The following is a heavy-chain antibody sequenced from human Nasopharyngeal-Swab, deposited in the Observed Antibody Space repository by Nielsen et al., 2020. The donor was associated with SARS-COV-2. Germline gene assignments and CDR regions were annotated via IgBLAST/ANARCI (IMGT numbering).Heavy chain of an antibody. V-gene: IGHV3-23*01. CDR3: AKRYADTYGYPANFFDY. J-gene: IGHJ4*02. CDR1: GFTFSSYT. Sequence: GESLKISCAASGFTFSSYTMNWVRQAPGKGLEWVSTIGGSTGNTYYAASVRGRFTISRDNSKSTLHLQMNSLSAEDTAVYYCAKRYADTYGYPANFFDYWGPGTLVTVSS. D-gene: IGHD5-18*01. CDR2: IGGSTGNT.